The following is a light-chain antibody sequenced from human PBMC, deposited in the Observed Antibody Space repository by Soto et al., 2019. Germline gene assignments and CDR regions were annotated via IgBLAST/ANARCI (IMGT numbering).Light chain of an antibody. Sequence: EVVMTQSPATVSVSPGEGVTLSCRASQTISNDLAWYQQKPGQAPRLLIYGASTRATGVPARLSGGGSGTEFTLPISSLQSEDFAFYYCQQNNKWPPVTFGGGTKVEIK. CDR1: QTISND. J-gene: IGKJ4*01. CDR3: QQNNKWPPVT. V-gene: IGKV3-15*01. CDR2: GAS.